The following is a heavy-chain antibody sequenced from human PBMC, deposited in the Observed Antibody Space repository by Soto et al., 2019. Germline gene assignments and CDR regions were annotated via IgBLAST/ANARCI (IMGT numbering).Heavy chain of an antibody. CDR1: GFTFSSYA. V-gene: IGHV3-23*01. Sequence: PGGSLRLSCAASGFTFSSYAMSWVRQAPGKGLEWVSAISGSGGSTYYADSVKGRFTIFRDNSKNTLYLQMNSLRAEDTAVYYCAKDLEWDPGAYDSSTLDYWGQGTLVTVSS. CDR2: ISGSGGST. J-gene: IGHJ4*02. CDR3: AKDLEWDPGAYDSSTLDY. D-gene: IGHD3-22*01.